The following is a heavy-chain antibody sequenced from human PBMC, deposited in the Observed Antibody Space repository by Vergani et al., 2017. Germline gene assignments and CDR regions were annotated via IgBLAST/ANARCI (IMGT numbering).Heavy chain of an antibody. CDR1: GGSISSSSYY. D-gene: IGHD5-12*01. CDR3: ARPGSSEMVPFDY. Sequence: QLQLQESGPGLVKPSETLFLTCTVSGGSISSSSYYWGWIRQPPGKGLEWIGSIYYSGSTYYNPSLKSRVTISVDTSKNQFSLKLSSVTAADTAVYYGARPGSSEMVPFDYWGQGALVTVSS. CDR2: IYYSGST. J-gene: IGHJ4*02. V-gene: IGHV4-39*01.